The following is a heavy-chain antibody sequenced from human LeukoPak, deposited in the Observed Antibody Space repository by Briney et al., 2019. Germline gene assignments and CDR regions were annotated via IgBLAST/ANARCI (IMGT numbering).Heavy chain of an antibody. CDR2: ISSSGST. V-gene: IGHV4-4*07. D-gene: IGHD3-22*01. CDR1: GGSISSYY. CDR3: ARGPYSYDSSGAFDI. J-gene: IGHJ3*02. Sequence: SETLSLTCTVSGGSISSYYWSWIRQPAGKGLEWIGRISSSGSTNYNPSLKSRVTITVDTSKNQFSLKLSAVTAADTAVYFCARGPYSYDSSGAFDIWGQGTMVTVSS.